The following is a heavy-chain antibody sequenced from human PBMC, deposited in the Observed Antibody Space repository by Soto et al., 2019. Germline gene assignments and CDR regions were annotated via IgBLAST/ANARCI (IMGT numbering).Heavy chain of an antibody. CDR3: ARVPYFEDTRAFDI. J-gene: IGHJ3*02. D-gene: IGHD2-15*01. CDR2: IYPGDSDT. Sequence: LGVSLKISCTGSGYSFTSYWIGWVRQMPWKGLEWMGIIYPGDSDTRYSPSFQGQVTIAADKSISTAYLQWSSLKASDTAMYYCARVPYFEDTRAFDIWGQGTMVTVSS. V-gene: IGHV5-51*01. CDR1: GYSFTSYW.